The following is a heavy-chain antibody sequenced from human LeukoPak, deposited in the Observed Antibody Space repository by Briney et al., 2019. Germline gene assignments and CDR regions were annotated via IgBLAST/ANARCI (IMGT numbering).Heavy chain of an antibody. CDR1: GGSISGYF. V-gene: IGHV4-59*08. CDR2: IHDNGDS. CDR3: ARHGMSGSYTY. D-gene: IGHD1-26*01. J-gene: IGHJ4*02. Sequence: SETLSLTCTVSGGSISGYFWSWIRQPAGKGLEWIGRIHDNGDSNHNPSLKSRVAISIDTSKNQFSLKLTSVTAADTAVYYCARHGMSGSYTYWGQGTLVTVSS.